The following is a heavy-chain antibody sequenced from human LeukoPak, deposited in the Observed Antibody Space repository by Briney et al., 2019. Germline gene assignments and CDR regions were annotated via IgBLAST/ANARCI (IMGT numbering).Heavy chain of an antibody. CDR1: GFTFSSYA. J-gene: IGHJ4*02. CDR2: ISGSGGST. V-gene: IGHV3-23*01. CDR3: AKEKNYDSSGKMYY. Sequence: GGSLRLSCAASGFTFSSYAMSWVRQAPGKGLEWVSAISGSGGSTYYADSVKGRFTISRDNSKNTLYLQMNSLRAEDTAVYYCAKEKNYDSSGKMYYWGQGTLVTVSP. D-gene: IGHD3-22*01.